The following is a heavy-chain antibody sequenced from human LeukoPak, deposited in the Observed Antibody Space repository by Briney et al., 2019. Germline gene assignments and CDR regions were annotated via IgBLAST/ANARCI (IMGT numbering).Heavy chain of an antibody. CDR3: ARVAYYDFWSGYFPVDGYYYYYMDV. D-gene: IGHD3-3*01. Sequence: GGSLRLSCAASGFTFDDYGMSWVRQALGKGLEWVSGINWNGGSTGYADSVKGRFTISRDNAKNSLYLQMNSLRAEDTALYYCARVAYYDFWSGYFPVDGYYYYYMDVWGKGTTVTVSS. CDR1: GFTFDDYG. CDR2: INWNGGST. V-gene: IGHV3-20*04. J-gene: IGHJ6*03.